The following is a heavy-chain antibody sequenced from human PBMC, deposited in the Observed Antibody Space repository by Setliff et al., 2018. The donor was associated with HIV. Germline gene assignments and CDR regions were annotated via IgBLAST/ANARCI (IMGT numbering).Heavy chain of an antibody. D-gene: IGHD2-21*01. CDR3: ARGVARQVVIDRWFDP. J-gene: IGHJ5*02. CDR2: ISYSGST. Sequence: PSETLSLTCAVFGGSFSDFYWSWIRQPPGKGLEWIGEISYSGSTVYNPSLKSRFTMSVDASKNLVSLNLNSVTAADTAIYYCARGVARQVVIDRWFDPWGQGTPVTVSS. CDR1: GGSFSDFY. V-gene: IGHV4-34*01.